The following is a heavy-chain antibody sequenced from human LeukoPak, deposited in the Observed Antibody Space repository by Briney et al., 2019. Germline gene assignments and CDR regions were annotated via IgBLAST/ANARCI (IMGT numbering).Heavy chain of an antibody. J-gene: IGHJ3*02. CDR3: ITDPGEWEPI. D-gene: IGHD1-26*01. CDR2: IKSKTDGATT. V-gene: IGHV3-15*01. CDR1: GFTFSNAW. Sequence: PGGSLRLSCAASGFTFSNAWMSWVRQAPGKGLEWVGRIKSKTDGATTDYGAPVKGRFIISREDSKNTLYLQMNGLKIEDTAVYYCITDPGEWEPIWGQGTMVTVSS.